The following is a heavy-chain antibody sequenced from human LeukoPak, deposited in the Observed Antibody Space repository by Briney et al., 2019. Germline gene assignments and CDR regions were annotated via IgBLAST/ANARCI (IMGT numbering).Heavy chain of an antibody. CDR1: GGSISSGGYY. V-gene: IGHV4-30-2*01. J-gene: IGHJ4*02. CDR2: IYHSGST. D-gene: IGHD3-3*01. Sequence: PSETLSLTCTVSGGSISSGGYYWSWIRQPPGKGLEWIGYIYHSGSTYYNPSLKSRVTISVDRSKNQFSLKLSSVTAADTAVYYCASLYYDFWSGVGYWGQGTLVTVSS. CDR3: ASLYYDFWSGVGY.